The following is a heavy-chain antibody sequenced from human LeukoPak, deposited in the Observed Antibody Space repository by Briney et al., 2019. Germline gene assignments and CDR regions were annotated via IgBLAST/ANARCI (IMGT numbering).Heavy chain of an antibody. D-gene: IGHD3-22*01. V-gene: IGHV3-30-3*01. CDR1: GFTFSNAW. CDR2: MSHDGTNK. J-gene: IGHJ2*01. Sequence: PGGSLRLSCAASGFTFSNAWMSWVRQAPGKGLDWVAVMSHDGTNKFYADSVKGRFTISRDNSKNTLYLQMNSLRAEDTAVYYCARDQNHYDRSGYDWYFDLWGRGTLVTVSS. CDR3: ARDQNHYDRSGYDWYFDL.